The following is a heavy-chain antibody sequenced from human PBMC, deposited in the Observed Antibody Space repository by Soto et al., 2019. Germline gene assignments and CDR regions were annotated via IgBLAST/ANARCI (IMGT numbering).Heavy chain of an antibody. V-gene: IGHV4-30-2*01. CDR1: GVSISGSTYC. J-gene: IGHJ5*02. Sequence: SEPLSLTCGISGVSISGSTYCWNWIRQPPGKGLEWIGHIYHSGVTNYNPSLKSRVTIPVDRSKNEFSLKLSSVTAADTAVYYCARGSNRNGYYEGFDNWGQGTLVTVSS. CDR2: IYHSGVT. CDR3: ARGSNRNGYYEGFDN. D-gene: IGHD3-22*01.